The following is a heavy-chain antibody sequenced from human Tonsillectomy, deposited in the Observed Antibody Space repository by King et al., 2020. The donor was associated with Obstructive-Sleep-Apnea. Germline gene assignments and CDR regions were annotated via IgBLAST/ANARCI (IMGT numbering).Heavy chain of an antibody. Sequence: VQLVESGGGVVQPGGSLRLSCAASGFTFSTYGMHWVRQAPGKGLEWVAFIRFDGSNQYYADSVKGRFTISRDNSRNTLYLQMNSLRTEDTAVYYCAKVRDIVVVVAATNFDYWGHGTLVTVSS. V-gene: IGHV3-30*02. CDR1: GFTFSTYG. J-gene: IGHJ4*01. CDR3: AKVRDIVVVVAATNFDY. CDR2: IRFDGSNQ. D-gene: IGHD2-15*01.